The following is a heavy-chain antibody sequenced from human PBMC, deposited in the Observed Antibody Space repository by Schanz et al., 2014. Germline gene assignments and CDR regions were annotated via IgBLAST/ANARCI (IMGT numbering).Heavy chain of an antibody. CDR1: GDTFSKYN. D-gene: IGHD6-19*01. CDR3: TRLRRADPNGFDV. V-gene: IGHV1-69*02. J-gene: IGHJ6*02. Sequence: QVQLVQSGPEVKKPGSSVKVSCQAFGDTFSKYNIMWVRQVPGQGLEWLGRIMPLRGIGNNAWKFQDRLTITADKSMNITYTELSSLGTDDTAVYYCTRLRRADPNGFDVWGQGTTVTVS. CDR2: IMPLRGIG.